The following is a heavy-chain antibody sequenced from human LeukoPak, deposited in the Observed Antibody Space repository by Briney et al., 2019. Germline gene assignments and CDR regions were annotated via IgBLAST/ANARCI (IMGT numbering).Heavy chain of an antibody. J-gene: IGHJ6*02. D-gene: IGHD6-13*01. CDR1: GGSFSGYY. CDR3: ARGNSSSSWGYYYYYYGMDF. V-gene: IGHV4-34*01. Sequence: SETLSLTCAVYGGSFSGYYWSWIRQPPGKGLEWIGEINHSGSTNYNPSLKSRVTISVDTSKNQFSLKLSSVTAADTAVYYCARGNSSSSWGYYYYYYGMDFWGQGTTVTVSS. CDR2: INHSGST.